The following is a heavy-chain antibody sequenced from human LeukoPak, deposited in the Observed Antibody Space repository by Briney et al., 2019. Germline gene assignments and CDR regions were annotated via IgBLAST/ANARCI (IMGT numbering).Heavy chain of an antibody. D-gene: IGHD1-1*01. CDR1: GDSLSNYN. CDR2: IYYRGNT. CDR3: ARARTRGNNWYFDY. V-gene: IGHV4-59*01. J-gene: IGHJ4*02. Sequence: SETLSLTCTVSGDSLSNYNWNWIRRPPGKGLEWLGYIYYRGNTNYNPSLKSRLTVSADTSKSQFSLRVSSVTAADTAVYYCARARTRGNNWYFDYWGQGTLVTVSS.